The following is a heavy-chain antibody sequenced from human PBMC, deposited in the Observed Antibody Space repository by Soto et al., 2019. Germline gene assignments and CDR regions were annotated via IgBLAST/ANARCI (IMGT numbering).Heavy chain of an antibody. J-gene: IGHJ4*02. CDR1: GGTFSIYA. CDR2: IIPIFGTA. Sequence: GASVKVSCKASGGTFSIYAISWVRQAPGQGLEWMGGIIPIFGTANYAQKFQGRVTITADESTSTAYMELSSLRSEDTAVYYCARDRGGFMTTPSWGQGTLVTVSS. D-gene: IGHD3-16*01. V-gene: IGHV1-69*13. CDR3: ARDRGGFMTTPS.